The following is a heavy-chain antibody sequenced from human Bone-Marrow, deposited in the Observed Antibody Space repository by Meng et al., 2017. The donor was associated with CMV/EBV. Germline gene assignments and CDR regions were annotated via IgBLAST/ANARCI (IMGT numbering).Heavy chain of an antibody. CDR3: AREGIAARSVPYYYYGMDV. J-gene: IGHJ6*02. Sequence: GESLKISCAASGFTFSRYDMHWVRQATGKGLEWVSAIGTAGDTYYPGSVKGRFTISRENAKNSLYLQMNSLRAGDTAVYYCAREGIAARSVPYYYYGMDVWGQGTTVTVSS. V-gene: IGHV3-13*01. CDR1: GFTFSRYD. D-gene: IGHD6-6*01. CDR2: IGTAGDT.